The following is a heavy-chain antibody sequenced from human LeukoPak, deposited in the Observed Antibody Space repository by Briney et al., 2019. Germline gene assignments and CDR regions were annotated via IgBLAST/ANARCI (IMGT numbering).Heavy chain of an antibody. J-gene: IGHJ4*02. V-gene: IGHV3-23*01. CDR2: ISGSGGST. CDR3: AKRNGFSSGYFDS. Sequence: GGSLRLSCVGSGFTFTNAWMSWVRQAPGKGLEWVSGISGSGGSTHYADSVKGRFTISRDISKSTVYLQINSLRADDTAVYFCAKRNGFSSGYFDSWGQGTLVTVSS. D-gene: IGHD1-1*01. CDR1: GFTFTNAW.